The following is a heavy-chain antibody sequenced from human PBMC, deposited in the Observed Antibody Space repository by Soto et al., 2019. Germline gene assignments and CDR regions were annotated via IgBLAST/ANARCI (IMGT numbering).Heavy chain of an antibody. D-gene: IGHD2-2*01. J-gene: IGHJ4*02. CDR2: INHSGST. CDR1: GGSFSGYY. V-gene: IGHV4-34*01. CDR3: AVGPYCSSTSCYGYYFDY. Sequence: SETLSLTCAVYGGSFSGYYWSWIRRPPGKGLEWIGEINHSGSTNYNPSLKSRVTISVDTSKNQFSLKLSSVTAADTAVYYCAVGPYCSSTSCYGYYFDYWGQGTLVTVSS.